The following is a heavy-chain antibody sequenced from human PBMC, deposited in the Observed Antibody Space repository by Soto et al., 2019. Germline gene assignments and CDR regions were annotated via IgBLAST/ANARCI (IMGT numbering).Heavy chain of an antibody. D-gene: IGHD2-15*01. J-gene: IGHJ4*02. CDR2: IDYSGSP. Sequence: PSETLSLTCTVSGGSIRSDHWSWIRQPPGKGLEWIGYIDYSGSPNYNPSLKSRVTISMDTSKNQLSLKLNSVTAADTAVYFCATYFSGGGGRGYWGQGTQVTVSS. CDR1: GGSIRSDH. CDR3: ATYFSGGGGRGY. V-gene: IGHV4-59*08.